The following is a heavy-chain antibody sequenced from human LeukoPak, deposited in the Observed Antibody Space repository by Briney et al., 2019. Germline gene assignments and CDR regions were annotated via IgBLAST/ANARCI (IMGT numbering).Heavy chain of an antibody. D-gene: IGHD3-3*01. V-gene: IGHV4-30-4*08. J-gene: IGHJ3*02. CDR3: ARWAYYDFWSGYYRAFDI. CDR1: GDPISRGYYY. CDR2: IYYRGST. Sequence: SQTLSLTYTVSGDPISRGYYYWSWIRQPPGKGLEWVGHIYYRGSTCYNPSLKSRVNISVDTSKNQFSLKLRSVTAADTAVYYCARWAYYDFWSGYYRAFDIWGQGTMVTVSS.